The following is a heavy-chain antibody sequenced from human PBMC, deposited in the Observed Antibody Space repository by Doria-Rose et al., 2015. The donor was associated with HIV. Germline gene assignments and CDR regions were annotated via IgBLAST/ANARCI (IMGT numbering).Heavy chain of an antibody. CDR2: IFSDDER. J-gene: IGHJ4*02. D-gene: IGHD6-13*01. CDR1: GVSLSSPGMG. V-gene: IGHV2-26*01. CDR3: ARIKSSRWYHKYYFDF. Sequence: SGPVLVKPTETLTLTCTVSGVSLSSPGMGVSWIRQPPGKALEWLANIFSDDERSYKTSFKSRLTISRGTSKSQVVLTMTDMDPVDTATYYCARIKSSRWYHKYYFDFWGQGTLVIVSA.